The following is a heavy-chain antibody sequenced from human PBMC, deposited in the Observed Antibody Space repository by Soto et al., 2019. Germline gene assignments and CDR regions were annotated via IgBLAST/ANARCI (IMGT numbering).Heavy chain of an antibody. J-gene: IGHJ3*02. CDR3: ARDRWFGELFPAFDI. Sequence: EVQLVESGGGLVQPGGSLRLSCAASGFTFSSYSMNWVRQAPGKGLEWVSYISSSSSTIYYADSVKGRFTISRDNAKNALYLQMNSLRAEDTAVYYCARDRWFGELFPAFDIWGQGTMVTVSS. D-gene: IGHD3-10*01. CDR2: ISSSSSTI. V-gene: IGHV3-48*01. CDR1: GFTFSSYS.